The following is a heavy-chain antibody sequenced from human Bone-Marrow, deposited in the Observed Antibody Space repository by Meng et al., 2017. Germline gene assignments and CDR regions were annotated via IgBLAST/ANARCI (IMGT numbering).Heavy chain of an antibody. CDR1: GFTFDDYG. CDR3: ARSYDSSGYFYFDY. J-gene: IGHJ4*02. D-gene: IGHD3-22*01. CDR2: FNWNGDNT. Sequence: GESLKISYAASGFTFDDYGMSWVRQVPGKGLEWVSGFNWNGDNTGYADSVKGRFTISRDNAKNSLYLQMNSLRAEDTALYYCARSYDSSGYFYFDYWGLGTLVTVSS. V-gene: IGHV3-20*03.